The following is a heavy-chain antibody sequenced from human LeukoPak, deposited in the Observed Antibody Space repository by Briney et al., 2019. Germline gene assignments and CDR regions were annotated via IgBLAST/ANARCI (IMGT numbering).Heavy chain of an antibody. V-gene: IGHV1-18*01. CDR3: AREIRDWYFDL. CDR1: GYTFSSYG. CDR2: ISADNGNT. D-gene: IGHD3-10*01. Sequence: ASVKVSCKASGYTFSSYGINWVRQAPGQGLEWMGWISADNGNTNYAQKLQGRVTMTTDTSTSTGYMELRSLRSDDTAVYYCAREIRDWYFDLWGRGTLVTVSS. J-gene: IGHJ2*01.